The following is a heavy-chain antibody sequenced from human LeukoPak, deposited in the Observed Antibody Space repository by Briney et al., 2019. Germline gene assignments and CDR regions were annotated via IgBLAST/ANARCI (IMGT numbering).Heavy chain of an antibody. D-gene: IGHD5-12*01. Sequence: ASVKVSCKASGYTFTSYDINWVRQATGQGLEWMGWMNPNSGNTGYAQKFQGRVTMTRNTSISTAYMELSSLRSEDTAVYYCASGGERLRLDYYYYGMDVWGQGTTVTVSS. V-gene: IGHV1-8*01. CDR2: MNPNSGNT. J-gene: IGHJ6*02. CDR1: GYTFTSYD. CDR3: ASGGERLRLDYYYYGMDV.